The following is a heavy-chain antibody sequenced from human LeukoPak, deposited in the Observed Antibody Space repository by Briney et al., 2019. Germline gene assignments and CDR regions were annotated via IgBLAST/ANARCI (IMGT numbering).Heavy chain of an antibody. V-gene: IGHV4-39*07. J-gene: IGHJ5*02. D-gene: IGHD4-23*01. CDR2: IYYTGST. Sequence: SETLSLTCSVSGGYIITSDHYWGWIRQPPGKGLEWIGSIYYTGSTSTNPFFKSRVTVTVDTSKNQFSLNLTSVTAADTAVYYCARERYYYGGKTWFDPGGQGTLVTVSS. CDR1: GGYIITSDHY. CDR3: ARERYYYGGKTWFDP.